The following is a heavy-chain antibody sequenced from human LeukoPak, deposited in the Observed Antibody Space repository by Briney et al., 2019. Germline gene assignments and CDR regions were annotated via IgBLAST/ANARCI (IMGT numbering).Heavy chain of an antibody. V-gene: IGHV4-39*07. Sequence: SETLSLTCTVSGGSISSSSYYWGWIRQPPGKGLEWIGSIYYSGSTYYNPSLKSRVTISVDTSKNQFSLKLSSVTAADTAVYYCARGPYDFWSGYLNYYFDYWGQGTLVTVSS. CDR3: ARGPYDFWSGYLNYYFDY. CDR1: GGSISSSSYY. D-gene: IGHD3-3*01. J-gene: IGHJ4*02. CDR2: IYYSGST.